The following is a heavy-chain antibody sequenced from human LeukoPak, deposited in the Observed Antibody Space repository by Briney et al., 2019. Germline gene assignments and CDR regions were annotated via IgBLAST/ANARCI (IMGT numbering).Heavy chain of an antibody. Sequence: GESLKISCQGSGYSVTSYWISWVRQMPGKGLEWMGIIYPGDSDTRYSPSFQGQVTISADKSISTAYLQWSSLKASDTAMYYCARLNDFWSGWRYFDYWGQGTLVTVSS. D-gene: IGHD3-3*01. CDR1: GYSVTSYW. V-gene: IGHV5-51*01. J-gene: IGHJ4*02. CDR3: ARLNDFWSGWRYFDY. CDR2: IYPGDSDT.